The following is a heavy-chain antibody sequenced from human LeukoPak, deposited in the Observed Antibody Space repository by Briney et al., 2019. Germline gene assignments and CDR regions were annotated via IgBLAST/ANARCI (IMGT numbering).Heavy chain of an antibody. CDR2: IYTSGST. Sequence: SETLSLICTVSGGSISSYYWSWIRQPAGKGLEWIGRIYTSGSTNYNPSLKSRVTMSVDTSKNQFSLKLSSVTAADTAVYYCARDFYDILTGSWDWFDPWGQGTLVTVSS. D-gene: IGHD3-9*01. CDR1: GGSISSYY. V-gene: IGHV4-4*07. J-gene: IGHJ5*02. CDR3: ARDFYDILTGSWDWFDP.